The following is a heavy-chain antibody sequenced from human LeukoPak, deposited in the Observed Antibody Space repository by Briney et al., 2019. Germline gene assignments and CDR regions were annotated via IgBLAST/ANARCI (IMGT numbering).Heavy chain of an antibody. CDR2: IRYDGSNQ. J-gene: IGHJ4*02. Sequence: GGSLRLSCAASGYTFSSYGMHWVRQAPGKGLEWVTFIRYDGSNQYYGDSVKGRFTISRDNSKNTMYLQMNSLTAEDTAVYYCAKDANSGWSYFDYWGQGTLVTVSS. D-gene: IGHD6-19*01. CDR3: AKDANSGWSYFDY. CDR1: GYTFSSYG. V-gene: IGHV3-30*02.